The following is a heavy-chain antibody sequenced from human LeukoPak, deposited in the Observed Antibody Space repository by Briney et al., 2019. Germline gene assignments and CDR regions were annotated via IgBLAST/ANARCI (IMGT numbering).Heavy chain of an antibody. CDR2: IKQDGSEK. CDR3: ARASSLRGTPWIQLWLRKPHYFDY. J-gene: IGHJ4*02. V-gene: IGHV3-7*01. D-gene: IGHD5-18*01. Sequence: PGGSLRLSCAASGFTFSSYWMSWVRQAPGKGLEWVANIKQDGSEKYYVDSVKGRFTISRDNAKNSLYLQMNSLRAEDTAVYYCARASSLRGTPWIQLWLRKPHYFDYWGQGTLVTVSS. CDR1: GFTFSSYW.